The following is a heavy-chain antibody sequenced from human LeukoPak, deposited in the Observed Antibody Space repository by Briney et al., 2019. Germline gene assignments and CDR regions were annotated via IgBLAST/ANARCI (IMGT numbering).Heavy chain of an antibody. CDR2: IIPMFGTA. CDR1: GGTFSSYG. D-gene: IGHD6-6*01. CDR3: ARGHITSIAARLEAFDI. J-gene: IGHJ3*02. V-gene: IGHV1-69*05. Sequence: SVKVSCKASGGTFSSYGISWVRQAPGQGLEWMGGIIPMFGTANYAQKFQGRVTITTDESTSTAYMKLRSLRSDDTAVYYCARGHITSIAARLEAFDIWGQGTMVTVSS.